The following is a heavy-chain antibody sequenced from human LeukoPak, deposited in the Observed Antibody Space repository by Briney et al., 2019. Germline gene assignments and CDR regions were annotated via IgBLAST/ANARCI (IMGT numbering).Heavy chain of an antibody. CDR1: GGSISSWGYY. Sequence: SETLSLTCTVSGGSISSWGYYWIWIPQPPGKGLEWNGYIYCSGNTYYNPSRKSRVTISVVTSKNQFSLELSAVTAADTAVYYCASRSGYCSGGSCYPPHYYYGMDVWGQGTTVTVSS. J-gene: IGHJ6*02. CDR2: IYCSGNT. D-gene: IGHD2-15*01. V-gene: IGHV4-31*03. CDR3: ASRSGYCSGGSCYPPHYYYGMDV.